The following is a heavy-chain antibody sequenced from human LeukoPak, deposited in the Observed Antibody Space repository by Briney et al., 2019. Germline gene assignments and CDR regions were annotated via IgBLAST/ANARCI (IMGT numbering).Heavy chain of an antibody. CDR2: INDRGGRT. CDR1: GFTFSSYS. D-gene: IGHD3-3*01. Sequence: GGSLRLSCAASGFTFSSYSMHWVRQAPGKGLEYVSAINDRGGRTYYAESVEGRFTISRDNSKNTMYLQMGSLRVDDMAVYYCARLTLGWGTIFGVVTPSAFDYWGQGTLVTVSS. J-gene: IGHJ4*02. CDR3: ARLTLGWGTIFGVVTPSAFDY. V-gene: IGHV3-64*02.